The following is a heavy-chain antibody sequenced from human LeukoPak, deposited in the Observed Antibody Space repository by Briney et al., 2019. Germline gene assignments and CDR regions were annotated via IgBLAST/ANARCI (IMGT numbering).Heavy chain of an antibody. CDR2: ISSSSSYI. Sequence: GGSLRLSCAASGFTFSSYSMDWVRQAPGKGLELVSSISSSSSYIYYADSVKGRFTISRDNAKNSLYLQMNSLRAEDTAVYYCARWRSSPQYYFDYWGQGTLVTVSS. V-gene: IGHV3-21*01. CDR3: ARWRSSPQYYFDY. CDR1: GFTFSSYS. J-gene: IGHJ4*02. D-gene: IGHD6-13*01.